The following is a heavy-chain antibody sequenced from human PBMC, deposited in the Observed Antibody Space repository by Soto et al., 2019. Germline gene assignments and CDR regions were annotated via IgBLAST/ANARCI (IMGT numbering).Heavy chain of an antibody. CDR3: ARDMGFGLSDWFDP. D-gene: IGHD3-10*01. Sequence: ASVKVSCKASGYTFTSYAMHWVRQAPGQRLEWMGWINAGNGNTKYSQKFQGRVTITRDTSASTAYMELSSLRSEDTAVYYCARDMGFGLSDWFDPWGQGTLVTVSS. J-gene: IGHJ5*02. V-gene: IGHV1-3*01. CDR2: INAGNGNT. CDR1: GYTFTSYA.